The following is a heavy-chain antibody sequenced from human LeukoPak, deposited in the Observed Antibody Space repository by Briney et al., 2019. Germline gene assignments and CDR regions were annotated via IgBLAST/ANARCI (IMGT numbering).Heavy chain of an antibody. CDR2: ISSNGGST. Sequence: GGSLRLSCAASGFTFSSYAMHWVRQAPGKGLVYVSAISSNGGSTYYANSVKGRFTISRDNSKNTLYLQMGSLRAEDMAVYYCARWAAPYYYDSSGGGGFDYWGQGTLVTVSS. J-gene: IGHJ4*02. V-gene: IGHV3-64*01. CDR3: ARWAAPYYYDSSGGGGFDY. D-gene: IGHD3-22*01. CDR1: GFTFSSYA.